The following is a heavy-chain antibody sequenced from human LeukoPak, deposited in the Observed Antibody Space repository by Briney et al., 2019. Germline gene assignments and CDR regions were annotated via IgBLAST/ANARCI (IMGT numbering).Heavy chain of an antibody. V-gene: IGHV3-74*01. D-gene: IGHD5-18*01. J-gene: IGHJ6*02. CDR1: GFTFSSYW. CDR3: ASGPSLAMAPWYYYGMDV. Sequence: GGSLRLSCAASGFTFSSYWMHWVRQAPGKGLVWVSRINSDGSSTSYADSVKGRFTISRDNAKNTLYLQMNSLRAEDTAVYYCASGPSLAMAPWYYYGMDVWGQGTPVTVSS. CDR2: INSDGSST.